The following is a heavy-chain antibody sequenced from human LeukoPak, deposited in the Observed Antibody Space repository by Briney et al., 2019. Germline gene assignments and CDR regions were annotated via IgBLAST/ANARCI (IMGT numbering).Heavy chain of an antibody. CDR3: ARDTRIQLWSDEYYFDY. CDR2: INPNSGGT. V-gene: IGHV1-2*02. J-gene: IGHJ4*02. CDR1: GYTFTGYY. Sequence: GASVKVSCKASGYTFTGYYMHWVRQAPGQGLEWIGWINPNSGGTNYAQKFQGRVTMTRDTSISTAYMELSRLRSDDTAVYYCARDTRIQLWSDEYYFDYWGQGTLVTVSS. D-gene: IGHD5-18*01.